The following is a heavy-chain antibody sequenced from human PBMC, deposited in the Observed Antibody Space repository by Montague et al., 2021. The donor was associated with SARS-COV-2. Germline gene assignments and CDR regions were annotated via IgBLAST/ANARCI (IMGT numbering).Heavy chain of an antibody. Sequence: SLRLSCAASGFTFSSFGMHWVRQPPGKGLEWVALISYDGSNQNYADSVKGRFTISRDNSKNTLFLQMNSLRVEDTAVYYCAKDLTYYAAGRYLIAYQLDXWGHGSLVTVSS. D-gene: IGHD3-10*01. V-gene: IGHV3-30*18. J-gene: IGHJ4*01. CDR1: GFTFSSFG. CDR3: AKDLTYYAAGRYLIAYQLDX. CDR2: ISYDGSNQ.